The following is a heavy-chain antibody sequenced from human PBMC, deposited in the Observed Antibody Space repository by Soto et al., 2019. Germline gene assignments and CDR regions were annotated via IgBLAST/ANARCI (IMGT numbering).Heavy chain of an antibody. D-gene: IGHD6-6*01. V-gene: IGHV4-30-2*01. Sequence: QLQLQESGSGLVKPSQTLSLTCAVSGGSISSGGYSWSWIRQPPGKGLEWIGYIYQSGSTYYNPSLKSRVTISVDRSKNPFSLKLSSVTAADTAVYYCARYSIAARRGIDYWGQGTLVTVSS. J-gene: IGHJ4*02. CDR3: ARYSIAARRGIDY. CDR1: GGSISSGGYS. CDR2: IYQSGST.